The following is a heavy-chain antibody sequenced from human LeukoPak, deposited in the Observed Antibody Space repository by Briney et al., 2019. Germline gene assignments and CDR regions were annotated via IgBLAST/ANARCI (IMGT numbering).Heavy chain of an antibody. Sequence: GGSLRLSCAASGFTFSSYAMSWVRQAPGKGLEWVSAISGSGGSTYYADSVKGRFTISRDNSKNTLYLEMNSLRAEDTAVYYCAKDRLRIAVAGTFDPWGQGTLVTVSS. D-gene: IGHD6-19*01. CDR1: GFTFSSYA. V-gene: IGHV3-23*01. CDR2: ISGSGGST. J-gene: IGHJ5*02. CDR3: AKDRLRIAVAGTFDP.